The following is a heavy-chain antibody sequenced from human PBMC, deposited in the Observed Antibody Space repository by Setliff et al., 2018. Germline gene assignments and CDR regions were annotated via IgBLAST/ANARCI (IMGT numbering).Heavy chain of an antibody. Sequence: PSETLSLTCTVSGGSISSGSYYWSWIRQPAGKGLEWIGRIYTSGSTNYNPSLKSRVTISVDTSKNQFSLKLSSVTAADTAVYYCARGGGYSYGSTFHYYYGMDVWGQGTTVTVSS. V-gene: IGHV4-61*02. CDR1: GGSISSGSYY. J-gene: IGHJ6*02. CDR3: ARGGGYSYGSTFHYYYGMDV. D-gene: IGHD5-18*01. CDR2: IYTSGST.